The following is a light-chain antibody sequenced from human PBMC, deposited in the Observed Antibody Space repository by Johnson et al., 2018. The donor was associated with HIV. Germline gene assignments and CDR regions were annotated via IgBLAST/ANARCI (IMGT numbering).Light chain of an antibody. Sequence: QSVLTQPPSVSAAPGRRVTVSCSGRSSNIGDHSVSWYQLLPGTPPKLLIYKNNERPSGIPDRFSGSKSGTSATLGITGLQTGDEAEYYCATWDTSLSGGGVFGTGTKVTVL. V-gene: IGLV1-51*02. CDR1: SSNIGDHS. J-gene: IGLJ1*01. CDR2: KNN. CDR3: ATWDTSLSGGGV.